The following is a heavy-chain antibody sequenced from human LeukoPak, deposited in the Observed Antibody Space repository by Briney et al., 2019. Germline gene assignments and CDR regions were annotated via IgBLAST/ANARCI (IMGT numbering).Heavy chain of an antibody. V-gene: IGHV4-38-2*01. J-gene: IGHJ4*02. CDR3: AHQSTHGFGELLYED. CDR2: IYNSGGT. D-gene: IGHD3-10*01. CDR1: GFTFNSYA. Sequence: PGGSLRLSCAASGFTFNSYAMNWIRQPPGKGLEWIGSIYNSGGTYYNPSLKSRVTISVDTSKNQFFLKLRSVTAADTAVYYCAHQSTHGFGELLYEDWGRGTLVTVSS.